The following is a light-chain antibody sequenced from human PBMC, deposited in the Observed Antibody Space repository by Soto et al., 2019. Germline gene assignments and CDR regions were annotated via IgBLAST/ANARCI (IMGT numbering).Light chain of an antibody. V-gene: IGKV3-15*01. CDR2: GAS. CDR3: QQYNNWPLT. CDR1: QRVSSN. Sequence: EIVMTQSPAPLSVSPGERATLSCRASQRVSSNLAWYQQKPGQAPGLLIYGASTRATGIPARFSGSGSGTEFTLTISSLQSEDFAVYYCQQYNNWPLTFGGGTKVEIK. J-gene: IGKJ4*01.